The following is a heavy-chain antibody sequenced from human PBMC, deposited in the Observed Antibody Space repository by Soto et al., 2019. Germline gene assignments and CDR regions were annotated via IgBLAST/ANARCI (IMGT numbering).Heavy chain of an antibody. D-gene: IGHD2-2*01. CDR3: ARARDIVVVPAARPYDY. V-gene: IGHV1-3*01. CDR2: INAGNGNT. Sequence: QVQLVQSGAEVKKPGASVKVSCKASGYTFTSYAMHWVRQAPGQRLEWMGWINAGNGNTKYSQKFQGRVTITRDTSASTAYMELSSLRSEDTAVYYCARARDIVVVPAARPYDYWGQGTLVTVSS. J-gene: IGHJ4*02. CDR1: GYTFTSYA.